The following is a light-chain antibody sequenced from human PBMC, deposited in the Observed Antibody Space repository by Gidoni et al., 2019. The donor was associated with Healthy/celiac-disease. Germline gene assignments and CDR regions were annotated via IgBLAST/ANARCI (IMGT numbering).Light chain of an antibody. J-gene: IGLJ3*02. CDR2: RNN. CDR3: AAWDDSLSGWV. V-gene: IGLV1-47*01. CDR1: SSNIGSNY. Sequence: LTQPPSASGTPGQRVTISCSGSSSNIGSNYVYWYQQLPGTAPKLLIYRNNQRPSGFPARFSGSKSGTSASLAISGLRSEDEADYYCAAWDDSLSGWVFGGGTKLTVL.